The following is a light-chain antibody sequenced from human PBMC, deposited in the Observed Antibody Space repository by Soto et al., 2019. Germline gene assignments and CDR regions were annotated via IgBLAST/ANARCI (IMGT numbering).Light chain of an antibody. Sequence: DIQMTQSPSSLSASVGDRVTITCRASQDISNYLAWYQQKSGKVPKLLIYDAFNLQSGVPSRFSGSRSGTEFTLTISSLQPEDVATYYCQKYDNVPVTFGQGTNVEIK. CDR1: QDISNY. CDR2: DAF. J-gene: IGKJ1*01. CDR3: QKYDNVPVT. V-gene: IGKV1-27*01.